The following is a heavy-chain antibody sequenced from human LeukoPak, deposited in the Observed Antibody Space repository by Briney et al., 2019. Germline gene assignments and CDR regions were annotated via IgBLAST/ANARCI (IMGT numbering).Heavy chain of an antibody. Sequence: SETLSLTCAVNGGSLSGHYWSWIRQPPGKGLEWIGQINYSGFTNYNPSLKSRVTISIDSSTNQFSLKVKSVTAADTAVYFCARIRLYCSSASCSNYNYYGMDVWGQGTTVTVSS. CDR1: GGSLSGHY. CDR3: ARIRLYCSSASCSNYNYYGMDV. V-gene: IGHV4-34*01. CDR2: INYSGFT. D-gene: IGHD2-2*01. J-gene: IGHJ6*02.